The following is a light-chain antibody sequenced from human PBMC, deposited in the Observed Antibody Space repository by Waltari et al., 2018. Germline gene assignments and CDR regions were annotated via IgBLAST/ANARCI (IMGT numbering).Light chain of an antibody. CDR3: SSYVASRIV. CDR1: TNDIGSYDY. J-gene: IGLJ2*01. V-gene: IGLV2-8*01. Sequence: QSALTQPPSASGSPGQSVTLSCTGTTNDIGSYDYVSWYQHHQGKAPKLIIYEVSNRPSAVSTRFSGSKSGRTASLTVSPLQVEDEAIYYCSSYVASRIVFGGGTRLTVL. CDR2: EVS.